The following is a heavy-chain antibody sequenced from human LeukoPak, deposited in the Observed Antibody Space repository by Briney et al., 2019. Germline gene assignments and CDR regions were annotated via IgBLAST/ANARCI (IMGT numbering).Heavy chain of an antibody. CDR3: AKRKDLGYCSSTSCYYYFDY. CDR2: NGGSGGSK. J-gene: IGHJ4*02. Sequence: SGGSLRLSCVASGVTFNNYAMSWVRQAPGKGREWVSANGGSGGSKYYADSVKGRFTVSRDNSKNTLYLQMNSLRAEDTAIYYCAKRKDLGYCSSTSCYYYFDYWGQGTLVTVSS. D-gene: IGHD2-2*01. V-gene: IGHV3-23*01. CDR1: GVTFNNYA.